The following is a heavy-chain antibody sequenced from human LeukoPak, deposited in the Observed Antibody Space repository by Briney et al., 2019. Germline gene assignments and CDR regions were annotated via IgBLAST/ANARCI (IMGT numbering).Heavy chain of an antibody. V-gene: IGHV4-4*02. CDR1: GGSISNSNW. CDR3: ARGDYSNYTFDY. D-gene: IGHD4-11*01. J-gene: IGHJ4*02. CDR2: IFHGGST. Sequence: SETLSLTCAVSGGSISNSNWWNWVRQPPGKGLEWIGEIFHGGSTNYNPSLKSRVTISVDKSRNQFSLKLSSVTAADTAVYYCARGDYSNYTFDYWGQGTLVTVSS.